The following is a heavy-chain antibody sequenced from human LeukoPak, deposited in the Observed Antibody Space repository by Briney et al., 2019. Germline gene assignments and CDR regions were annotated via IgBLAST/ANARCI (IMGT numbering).Heavy chain of an antibody. Sequence: PSETLSLTCAVYGGSFSGYYWSWIRQHPGKGLEWIGYIYYSGSTYYNPSLKSRVTISVDTSKNQFSLKLSSVTAADTAVYYCARDNSVWFDPWGQGTLVTVSS. V-gene: IGHV4-31*11. CDR1: GGSFSGYY. CDR3: ARDNSVWFDP. CDR2: IYYSGST. D-gene: IGHD2/OR15-2a*01. J-gene: IGHJ5*02.